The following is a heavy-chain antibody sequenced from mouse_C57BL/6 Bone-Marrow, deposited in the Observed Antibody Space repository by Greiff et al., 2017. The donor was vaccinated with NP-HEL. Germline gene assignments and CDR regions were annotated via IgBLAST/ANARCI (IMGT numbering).Heavy chain of an antibody. CDR3: ARGGLPHYYAMDY. J-gene: IGHJ4*01. D-gene: IGHD3-1*01. V-gene: IGHV1-19*01. CDR2: INPYNGGT. Sequence: EVQRVESGPVLVKPGASVKMSCKASGYTFTDYYMNWVKQSHGKSLEWIGVINPYNGGTSYNQKFKGKATLTVNKSSSTAYMELNSLTSEDSAVYYCARGGLPHYYAMDYWGQGTSVTVSS. CDR1: GYTFTDYY.